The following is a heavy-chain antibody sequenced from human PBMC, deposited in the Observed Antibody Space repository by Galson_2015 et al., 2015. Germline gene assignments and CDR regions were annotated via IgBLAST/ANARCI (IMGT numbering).Heavy chain of an antibody. J-gene: IGHJ4*02. CDR3: AHYLASGGGGNFDS. D-gene: IGHD2-21*01. CDR1: GFSLSVSAVG. Sequence: PALVKPTQTLTLTCTFSGFSLSVSAVGVGWIRQPPGKALEWLALIYWNGDKRYSPSLNARLTITKDTSKNQVVLTVTNMDPVDTATYYCAHYLASGGGGNFDSWGQGTLVTVSS. V-gene: IGHV2-5*01. CDR2: IYWNGDK.